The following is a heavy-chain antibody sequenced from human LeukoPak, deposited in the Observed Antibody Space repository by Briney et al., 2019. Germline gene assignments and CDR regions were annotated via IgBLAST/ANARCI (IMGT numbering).Heavy chain of an antibody. J-gene: IGHJ4*02. CDR3: ARANCGGGSCYSDY. Sequence: SETLSLTCTVSGGSISSGGYYWSWVRQHPGKGLEWIGYIYYSGSTYYNPSLKSRVTISVDTSKNQFSLKLSSVTAADTAVYYCARANCGGGSCYSDYWGQGTLVTVSS. CDR2: IYYSGST. V-gene: IGHV4-31*03. D-gene: IGHD2-15*01. CDR1: GGSISSGGYY.